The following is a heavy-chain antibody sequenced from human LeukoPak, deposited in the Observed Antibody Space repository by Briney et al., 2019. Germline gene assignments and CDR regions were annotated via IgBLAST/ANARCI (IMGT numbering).Heavy chain of an antibody. V-gene: IGHV4-59*01. CDR1: GGSISSYY. J-gene: IGHJ4*02. Sequence: SETLSLTCTVSGGSISSYYWSWIRQPPGKGLEWIGYIYYTGSTNYNPSLKSRVTISVDTSKNQFSLRLSSVTAADTAVYYCAGELGPTRGFAYWGQGTLVTVSS. CDR2: IYYTGST. D-gene: IGHD7-27*01. CDR3: AGELGPTRGFAY.